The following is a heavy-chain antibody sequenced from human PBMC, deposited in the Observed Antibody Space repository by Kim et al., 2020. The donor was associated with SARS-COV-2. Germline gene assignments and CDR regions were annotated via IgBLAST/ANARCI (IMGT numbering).Heavy chain of an antibody. CDR2: ST. D-gene: IGHD1-1*01. CDR3: ARRGNGYFDL. J-gene: IGHJ2*01. Sequence: STYYTPSLKSRVTISVDTSKNQFSLKLSSVTAADTAVYYCARRGNGYFDLWGRGTLVTVSS. V-gene: IGHV4-39*01.